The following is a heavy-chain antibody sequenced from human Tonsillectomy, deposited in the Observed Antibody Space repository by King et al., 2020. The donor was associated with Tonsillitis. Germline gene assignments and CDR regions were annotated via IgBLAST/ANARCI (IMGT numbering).Heavy chain of an antibody. CDR3: NTTDYGGRDY. J-gene: IGHJ4*02. CDR2: IKSKSDGGTT. D-gene: IGHD4-23*01. Sequence: VQLVESGGGLVKPGGSLRLSCAASGFTFSNAWMSWVRQAPGKGLEWVGRIKSKSDGGTTDYAAPVKGRFTISRDDSKDTLSLQMNSLKTEDTAVYYCNTTDYGGRDYWGQGTLVTVSS. V-gene: IGHV3-15*01. CDR1: GFTFSNAW.